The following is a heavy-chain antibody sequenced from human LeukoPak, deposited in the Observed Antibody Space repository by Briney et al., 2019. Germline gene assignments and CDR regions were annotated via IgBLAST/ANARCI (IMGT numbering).Heavy chain of an antibody. J-gene: IGHJ5*02. V-gene: IGHV4-39*02. CDR3: ATXRXXXXFXX. Sequence: SETLSLTCAVSGDSIRSRDYYWAWIRQPPGRGLEWIGTIYYSGNTYYSPSLKSRVTISVDASKSLFSLRLTSVTAADTAVYYXATXRXXXXFXXWXPGTL. CDR2: IYYSGNT. CDR1: GDSIRSRDYY.